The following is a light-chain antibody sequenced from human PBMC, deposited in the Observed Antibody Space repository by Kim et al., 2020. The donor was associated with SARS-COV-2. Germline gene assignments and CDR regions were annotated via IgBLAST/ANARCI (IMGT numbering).Light chain of an antibody. CDR1: QSISSY. V-gene: IGKV1-39*01. J-gene: IGKJ2*01. CDR3: QQSYSTPRT. Sequence: DIQMTQSPSSLSASVGDRVTITCRASQSISSYLNWYQQKPGKAPKLLLYAASSLQSGVPSRFSGSGSGTDFTLTISSLQPEDFATYYSQQSYSTPRTFGQGTKLEI. CDR2: AAS.